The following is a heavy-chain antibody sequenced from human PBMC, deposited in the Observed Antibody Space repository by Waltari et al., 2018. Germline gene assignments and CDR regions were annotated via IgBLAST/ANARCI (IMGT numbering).Heavy chain of an antibody. CDR3: ARGWYGWDY. CDR1: GDSVSSNGAG. CDR2: TYDKSKGYN. D-gene: IGHD2-15*01. J-gene: IGHJ4*02. Sequence: QVQLQQSGPGLVKPSQTLSLTCGITGDSVSSNGAGWNWIRQSPSRGREWLGRTYDKSKGYNDDAVSVKSRLTIDADTSKNQFSLQLNSVTPEDTAVYYCARGWYGWDYWGQGTVVTVSS. V-gene: IGHV6-1*01.